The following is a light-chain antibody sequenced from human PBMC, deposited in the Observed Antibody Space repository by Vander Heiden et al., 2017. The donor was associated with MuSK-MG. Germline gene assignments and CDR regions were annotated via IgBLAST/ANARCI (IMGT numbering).Light chain of an antibody. CDR1: CRAFGGYNY. CDR2: DGS. CDR3: SSYTSSSTLGV. V-gene: IGLV2-14*03. J-gene: IGLJ2*01. Sequence: QSALTQPASVSGSPGKSNTLSCTTPCRAFGGYNYVSWYQQHPGEAPKLMMYDGSNRPSVVSNRFSGSKSGNTASLTISGLQAEDEAGYYCSSYTSSSTLGVFGGGTKLTVL.